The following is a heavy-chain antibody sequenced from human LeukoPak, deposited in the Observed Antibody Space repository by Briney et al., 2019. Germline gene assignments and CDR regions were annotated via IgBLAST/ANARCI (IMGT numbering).Heavy chain of an antibody. V-gene: IGHV1-69*10. J-gene: IGHJ6*04. Sequence: SVKVSCKASGGTFSSYAISWVRQAPGQGLEWMGGIIPILGTANYAQKFQGRVTITADKSTSTAYMELSSLRSEDTAVYYCARAPWVTTIYYYYGMDVWGKGTTVTVSS. CDR3: ARAPWVTTIYYYYGMDV. CDR1: GGTFSSYA. D-gene: IGHD4-17*01. CDR2: IIPILGTA.